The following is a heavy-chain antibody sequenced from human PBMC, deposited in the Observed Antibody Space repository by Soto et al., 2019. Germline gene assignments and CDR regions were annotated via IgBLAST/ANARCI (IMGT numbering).Heavy chain of an antibody. J-gene: IGHJ5*02. Sequence: VQLVQSGAEVKKPGASGKVSCKASGYTFTSYDINWVRQATGQWLEWMGWMNPNSGNTGYAQKFQGSVTMTRNTAISTDYMELSSLRSEDTAVDYWTRGRYYSDSRWCDPWGQGTLVTVS. CDR1: GYTFTSYD. CDR2: MNPNSGNT. V-gene: IGHV1-8*01. D-gene: IGHD3-22*01. CDR3: TRGRYYSDSRWCDP.